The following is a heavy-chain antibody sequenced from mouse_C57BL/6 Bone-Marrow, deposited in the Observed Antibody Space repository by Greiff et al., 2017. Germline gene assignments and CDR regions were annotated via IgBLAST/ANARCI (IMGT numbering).Heavy chain of an antibody. CDR2: INPYNSGT. CDR3: ASEGGYGYEEGIYAMDY. V-gene: IGHV1-19*01. D-gene: IGHD2-2*01. CDR1: GYTFTDYY. Sequence: EVQLQKSGPVLVKPGASVKMSCKASGYTFTDYYMNWVKQSHGKSLEWIGVINPYNSGTSYNQKFKGKATLTVDKSSSTAYMELNSLTSEDSAVYYCASEGGYGYEEGIYAMDYWGQGTSVTVSS. J-gene: IGHJ4*01.